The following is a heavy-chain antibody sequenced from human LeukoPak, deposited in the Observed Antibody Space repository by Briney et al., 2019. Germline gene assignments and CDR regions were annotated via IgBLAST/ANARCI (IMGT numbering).Heavy chain of an antibody. CDR3: ARDIDGSRFDY. V-gene: IGHV3-33*01. J-gene: IGHJ4*02. D-gene: IGHD6-25*01. CDR1: GFTFSSYG. CDR2: IWYDGSNK. Sequence: PGGSLRLSCAASGFTFSSYGMPWVRQAPGKGLEWVAVIWYDGSNKYYADSVKGRFTISRDNSKNTLYLQMNSLRAEDTAVYYCARDIDGSRFDYWGQGTLATVSS.